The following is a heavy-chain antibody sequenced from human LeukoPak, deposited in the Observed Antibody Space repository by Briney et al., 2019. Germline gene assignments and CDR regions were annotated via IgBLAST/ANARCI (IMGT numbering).Heavy chain of an antibody. CDR3: AREGSQSYYYDSSGYSGAFDI. D-gene: IGHD3-22*01. CDR1: GYTFTSYY. J-gene: IGHJ3*02. V-gene: IGHV1-46*01. CDR2: INPSGGST. Sequence: LVASVKVSCKASGYTFTSYYMHWVRQAPGQGLEWMGIINPSGGSTSYAQKFQGRVTMTRDMSTSTVYMELSSLRSEDTAVYYCAREGSQSYYYDSSGYSGAFDIWGQGTMVTVSS.